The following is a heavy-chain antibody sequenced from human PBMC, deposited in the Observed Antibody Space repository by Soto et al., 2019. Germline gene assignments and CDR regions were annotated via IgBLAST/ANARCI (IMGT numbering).Heavy chain of an antibody. D-gene: IGHD6-6*01. CDR3: ARDHSSSRSSDDY. Sequence: PGGSLRLSCAASGFTFSSYSMNWVRQAPGKGLEWVSYISSSSSTIYYADSVKGRFTISRDNAKNSLYLQMNSLRAEDTAVYYCARDHSSSRSSDDYWGQGTLVTVSS. J-gene: IGHJ4*02. CDR1: GFTFSSYS. V-gene: IGHV3-48*01. CDR2: ISSSSSTI.